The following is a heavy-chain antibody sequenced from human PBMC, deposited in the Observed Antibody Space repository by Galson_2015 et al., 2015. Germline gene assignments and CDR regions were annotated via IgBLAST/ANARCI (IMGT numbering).Heavy chain of an antibody. Sequence: ETLSLTCTVSGGSISSSSYYWGWIRQPPGKGLEWIGSIYYSGSTYYNPSLKSRVTISVDTSKNQFSLKLSSVTAADTAVYYCARDEIGADILSPNWFD. CDR3: ARDEIGADILSPNWFD. J-gene: IGHJ5*01. D-gene: IGHD3-9*01. V-gene: IGHV4-39*07. CDR1: GGSISSSSYY. CDR2: IYYSGST.